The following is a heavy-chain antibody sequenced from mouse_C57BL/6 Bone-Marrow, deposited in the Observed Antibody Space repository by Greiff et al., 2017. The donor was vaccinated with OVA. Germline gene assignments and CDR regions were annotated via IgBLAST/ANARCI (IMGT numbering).Heavy chain of an antibody. CDR2: IYPGDGDT. CDR3: ARGPTGLPRYFDV. D-gene: IGHD2-10*01. J-gene: IGHJ1*03. V-gene: IGHV1-82*01. Sequence: QVQLQQSGPELVKPGASVKISCKASGYAFSSSWMNWVKQRPGKGLEWIGRIYPGDGDTNYNGKFKGKATLTADKSSSTAYMQLSSLTSEDSAVYCCARGPTGLPRYFDVWGTGTTVTVSS. CDR1: GYAFSSSW.